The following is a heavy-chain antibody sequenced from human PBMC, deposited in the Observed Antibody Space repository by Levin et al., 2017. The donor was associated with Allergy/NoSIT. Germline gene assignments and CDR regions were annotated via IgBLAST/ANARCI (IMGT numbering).Heavy chain of an antibody. J-gene: IGHJ3*02. V-gene: IGHV3-7*01. CDR2: IKRDGSEK. D-gene: IGHD6-19*01. CDR3: ARSQWLAYDVFDS. Sequence: GGSLRLSCAASGFTFSSYWMSWVRQAPGKGLEWVANIKRDGSEKSYLDSVKCRFTLSRDNAKNSLYLQMNSLRAEDTAVYYCARSQWLAYDVFDSWGQGTMVTVAS. CDR1: GFTFSSYW.